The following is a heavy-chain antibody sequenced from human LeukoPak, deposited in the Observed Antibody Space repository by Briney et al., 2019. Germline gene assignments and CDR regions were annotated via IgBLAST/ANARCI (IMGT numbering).Heavy chain of an antibody. V-gene: IGHV1-46*01. Sequence: ASVKLSCKTSGYSFTNYYMHWVRQAPGQGLEWMGMINPRGGTTSQPQKFQGRVTITRDTSTSTVYMELSSLRSEDTAVYFCARDLSGSYHMYYFDYWGQGTLVTVSS. CDR2: INPRGGTT. J-gene: IGHJ4*02. CDR1: GYSFTNYY. D-gene: IGHD1-26*01. CDR3: ARDLSGSYHMYYFDY.